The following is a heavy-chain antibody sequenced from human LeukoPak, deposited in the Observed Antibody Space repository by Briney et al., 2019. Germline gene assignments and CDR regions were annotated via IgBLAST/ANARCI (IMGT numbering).Heavy chain of an antibody. CDR3: ARDLEDYNNYGEMAI. D-gene: IGHD4-11*01. CDR1: GFTSSSYT. Sequence: GGSLRLSCAVSGFTSSSYTMNWVRQAPGKGLEWVSSISTSSSYTYYADSVKGRFTISRDNAKNSLYLQMNSLRAEDTAVYFCARDLEDYNNYGEMAIWGQGTLVTVSS. CDR2: ISTSSSYT. V-gene: IGHV3-21*01. J-gene: IGHJ4*02.